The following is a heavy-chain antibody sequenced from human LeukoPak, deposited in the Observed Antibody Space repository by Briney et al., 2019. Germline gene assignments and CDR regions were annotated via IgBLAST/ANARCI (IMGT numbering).Heavy chain of an antibody. CDR3: ARVSSGSYFGYYYYYMDV. CDR2: INSDGSST. Sequence: GGSLRLSCAASGFTFSNYWMHWVRQAPGKGLVWVSRINSDGSSTSYADSVKGRYTISRDNAKNTLYLQMNSLRAEDTAVYYCARVSSGSYFGYYYYYMDVWGKGTTVTVSS. J-gene: IGHJ6*03. V-gene: IGHV3-74*01. CDR1: GFTFSNYW. D-gene: IGHD1-26*01.